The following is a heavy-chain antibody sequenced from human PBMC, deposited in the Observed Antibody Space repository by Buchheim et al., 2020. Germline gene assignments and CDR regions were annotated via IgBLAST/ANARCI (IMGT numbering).Heavy chain of an antibody. Sequence: QVQLVESGGGVVQPGRSLRLSCAASGFTFSSYGMHWVRQAPGKGLEWVAVISHDGSNKYYADSVKGRFTISRDNSKNTLYLQMNNLRAEDTAVYYCAKAAYYDFWSGYFDYWGQGTL. CDR3: AKAAYYDFWSGYFDY. CDR1: GFTFSSYG. V-gene: IGHV3-30*18. CDR2: ISHDGSNK. J-gene: IGHJ4*02. D-gene: IGHD3-3*01.